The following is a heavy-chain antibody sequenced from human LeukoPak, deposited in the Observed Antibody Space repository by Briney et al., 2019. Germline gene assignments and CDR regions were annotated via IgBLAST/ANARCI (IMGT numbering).Heavy chain of an antibody. CDR2: ISWNSGSI. J-gene: IGHJ5*02. Sequence: PGGSLRLSCAASGFTFDDYAMHWVQQAPGKGLEWVSGISWNSGSIGYADSVKGRFTISRDNAKNSLYLQMNSLRAEDTALYYCAKGADYYDSSDNWFDPWGQGTLVTVSS. CDR1: GFTFDDYA. V-gene: IGHV3-9*01. D-gene: IGHD3-22*01. CDR3: AKGADYYDSSDNWFDP.